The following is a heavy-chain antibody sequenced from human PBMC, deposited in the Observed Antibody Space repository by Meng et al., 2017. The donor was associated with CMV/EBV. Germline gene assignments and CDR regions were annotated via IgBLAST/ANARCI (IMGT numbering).Heavy chain of an antibody. CDR1: GYTFTSYY. J-gene: IGHJ4*02. CDR2: INPSGGST. Sequence: QVQQVQSGAEVKKPGASAKVSCKASGYTFTSYYMHWVRQSPGQGLEWMGIINPSGGSTSYAQKFQGRVTMTRDTSTSTVYMELSSLRSEDTAVYYCALAEYSSSLFDYWGQGTLVTVSS. D-gene: IGHD6-13*01. CDR3: ALAEYSSSLFDY. V-gene: IGHV1-46*01.